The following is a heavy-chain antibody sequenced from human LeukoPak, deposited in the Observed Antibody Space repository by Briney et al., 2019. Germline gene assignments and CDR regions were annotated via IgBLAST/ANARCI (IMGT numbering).Heavy chain of an antibody. CDR3: AKGLNAFDI. Sequence: GGSLRLSCAASGFTFSSYSMNWVRQAPGKGLEWVSGISWNSGSIGYADSVKGRFTISRDNAKDSLYLQMNSLRAEDTALYYCAKGLNAFDIWGQGTMVTVSS. CDR1: GFTFSSYS. CDR2: ISWNSGSI. J-gene: IGHJ3*02. V-gene: IGHV3-9*01.